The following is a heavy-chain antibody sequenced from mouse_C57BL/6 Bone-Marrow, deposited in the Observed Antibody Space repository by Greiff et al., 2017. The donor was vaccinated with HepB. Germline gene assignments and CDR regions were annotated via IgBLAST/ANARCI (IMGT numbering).Heavy chain of an antibody. CDR3: AREGDSRFAY. V-gene: IGHV1-43*01. Sequence: VQLQQSGPELVKPGASVKISCKASGYSFTGYYMPWVKQSSEKSLEWIGEINPSTGGTSYNQKFKDKATLTVDKSSSTAYMQLKSLTSEDSAVYYCAREGDSRFAYWGQGTLVTVSA. CDR1: GYSFTGYY. J-gene: IGHJ3*01. CDR2: INPSTGGT.